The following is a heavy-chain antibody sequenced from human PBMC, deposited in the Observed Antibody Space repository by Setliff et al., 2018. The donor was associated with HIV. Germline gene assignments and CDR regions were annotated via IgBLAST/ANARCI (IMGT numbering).Heavy chain of an antibody. Sequence: PSETLSLTCDVSGDLIRNSYYYWAWIRQSPGRGLEWIGSVYYSGSAYYNPSLKSRVTISLDTSKNQFSLKLTSMTAADTAVYYCAREIVNDYNFWSGYYYYYYGMDVWGQGTTVTVSS. CDR1: GDLIRNSYYY. CDR2: VYYSGSA. CDR3: AREIVNDYNFWSGYYYYYYGMDV. J-gene: IGHJ6*02. V-gene: IGHV4-39*07. D-gene: IGHD3-3*01.